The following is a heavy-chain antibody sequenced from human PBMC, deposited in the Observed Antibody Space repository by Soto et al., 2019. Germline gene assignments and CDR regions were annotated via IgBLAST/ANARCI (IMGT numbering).Heavy chain of an antibody. D-gene: IGHD3-10*01. Sequence: QVQLVQSGAEVKKPGSSVKVSCKASGGTFSSYAISWVRQAPGQGLEWMGGIIAIFGTANYAQELQGRVIIPAFHSTCTPYLVLRSLRSEDTALYFCARTLSSVIPPHSYGSGSSDNFFYPCGQGTLVTVSS. CDR1: GGTFSSYA. CDR3: ARTLSSVIPPHSYGSGSSDNFFYP. CDR2: IIAIFGTA. J-gene: IGHJ5*02. V-gene: IGHV1-69*01.